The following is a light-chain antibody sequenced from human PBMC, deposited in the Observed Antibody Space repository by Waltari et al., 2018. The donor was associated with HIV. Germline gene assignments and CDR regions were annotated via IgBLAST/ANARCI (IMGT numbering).Light chain of an antibody. V-gene: IGKV2-30*02. Sequence: DVVMTQSPLSLPVTLGQPASISCTSTQRLVHTEGNTCLSWFQQRPCQSPRRLLYQVSKRDSGVPDRFSGSGSGTDFTLKISRVEAEEVGVYYCMQGLHWPYTFGQGTKLEIK. J-gene: IGKJ2*01. CDR1: QRLVHTEGNTC. CDR3: MQGLHWPYT. CDR2: QVS.